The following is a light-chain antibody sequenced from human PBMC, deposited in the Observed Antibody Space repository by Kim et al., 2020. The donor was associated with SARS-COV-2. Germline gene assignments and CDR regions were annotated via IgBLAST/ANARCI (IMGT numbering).Light chain of an antibody. J-gene: IGKJ5*01. CDR3: QQYNSFPIT. V-gene: IGKV1D-16*01. CDR1: QDISNW. Sequence: ASGGDRVTITCRAGQDISNWLAWYLQKPGKAPEPLIYGASTLEVGVPPRFSGSGSGTVFTLTISNLQPEDFATYYCQQYNSFPITFGQGTRLEIK. CDR2: GAS.